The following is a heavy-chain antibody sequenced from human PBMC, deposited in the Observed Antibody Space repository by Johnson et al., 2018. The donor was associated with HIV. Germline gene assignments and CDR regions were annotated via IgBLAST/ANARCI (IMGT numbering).Heavy chain of an antibody. J-gene: IGHJ3*02. CDR2: IKSNTGGGKA. Sequence: VHLVESGGRAVRPGGSLRLSCAASGFTFSNAWMTWVRQAPGRGLEWVGRIKSNTGGGKADHGGHVNGRFTISKDDSKNTLYLHRKSLKTEDTAVYSCTTDLNWIAGAFDTWGQGTMVTVSS. CDR3: TTDLNWIAGAFDT. V-gene: IGHV3-15*01. CDR1: GFTFSNAW. D-gene: IGHD1-1*01.